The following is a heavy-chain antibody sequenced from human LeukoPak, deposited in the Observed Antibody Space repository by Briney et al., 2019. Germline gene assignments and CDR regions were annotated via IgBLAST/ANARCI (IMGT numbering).Heavy chain of an antibody. CDR3: ARGPYCSSTSCYSGAFDI. Sequence: PSETLSLTCTVSGGSISSYYWSWIRQLPGKGLEWIGYIYYSGSTNYNPSLKSRVTISVDTSKNQFSLKLSSVTAADTAVYYCARGPYCSSTSCYSGAFDIWGQGTMVTVSS. V-gene: IGHV4-59*01. CDR1: GGSISSYY. CDR2: IYYSGST. D-gene: IGHD2-2*02. J-gene: IGHJ3*02.